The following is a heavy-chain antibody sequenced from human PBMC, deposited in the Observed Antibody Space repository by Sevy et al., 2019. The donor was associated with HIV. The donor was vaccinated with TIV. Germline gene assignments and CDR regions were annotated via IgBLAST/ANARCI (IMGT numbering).Heavy chain of an antibody. V-gene: IGHV4-59*01. CDR3: ARDNRRATKYYGMDV. Sequence: SETLSLTCTVSGGSISSYYWSWIRQPPGKGLEWIGYIYYSGSTNYNPSLKSRVTISVDTSKNQFSLKLSSATAADTAVYYCARDNRRATKYYGMDVWGQGTTVTVSS. J-gene: IGHJ6*02. CDR2: IYYSGST. CDR1: GGSISSYY. D-gene: IGHD1-26*01.